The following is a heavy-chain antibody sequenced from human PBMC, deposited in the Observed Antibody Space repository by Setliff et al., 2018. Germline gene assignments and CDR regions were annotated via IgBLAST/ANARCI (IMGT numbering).Heavy chain of an antibody. CDR2: IIPILGIA. CDR1: GGKVRRED. Sequence: GASLKISCKEKGGKVRREDRSGVRQAPGQGLEGMGGIIPILGIANYAQKVQGRVTITADKSTRTAYMELSSLRAEDTAVYSGARVFGYYDSSGYIGPFDIWGQGTMVTVSS. D-gene: IGHD3-22*01. V-gene: IGHV1-69*10. CDR3: ARVFGYYDSSGYIGPFDI. J-gene: IGHJ3*02.